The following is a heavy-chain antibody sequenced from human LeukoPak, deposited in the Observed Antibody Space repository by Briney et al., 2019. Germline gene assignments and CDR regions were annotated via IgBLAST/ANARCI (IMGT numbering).Heavy chain of an antibody. CDR3: AKGSEGHAFDI. CDR2: ISYDGSNK. J-gene: IGHJ3*02. CDR1: GFTFSSYG. Sequence: GGSLRLSCAASGFTFSSYGMHWVRQAPGKGLVWVAVISYDGSNKYYADSVKGRFTISRDNSKNTLYLQMNSLRAEDTAVYYCAKGSEGHAFDIWGQGTMVTVSS. V-gene: IGHV3-30*18.